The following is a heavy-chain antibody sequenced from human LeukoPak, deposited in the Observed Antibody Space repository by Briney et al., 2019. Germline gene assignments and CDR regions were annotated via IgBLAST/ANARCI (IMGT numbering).Heavy chain of an antibody. CDR2: IYYSGST. CDR3: ARVPSGCSGGSCYFSYWFDP. V-gene: IGHV4-61*01. Sequence: SETLSLTCAVSGYSISSGYYWSWIRQPPGKGLEWIGYIYYSGSTNYNPSLKSRVTISVDTSKNQFSLKLSSVTAADTAVYYCARVPSGCSGGSCYFSYWFDPWGQGTLVTVSS. CDR1: GYSISSGYY. J-gene: IGHJ5*02. D-gene: IGHD2-15*01.